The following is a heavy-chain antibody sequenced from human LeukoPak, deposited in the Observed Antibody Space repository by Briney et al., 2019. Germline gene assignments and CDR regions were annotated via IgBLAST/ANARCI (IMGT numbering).Heavy chain of an antibody. CDR3: ARAPVTSCSGVLCYPFDY. D-gene: IGHD2-15*01. CDR1: GFTFSSYG. J-gene: IGHJ4*02. CDR2: ISYDGSNK. V-gene: IGHV3-30*03. Sequence: GGSLRLSCAASGFTFSSYGMHWVRQAPGKGLEWVAVISYDGSNKYYADSVRGRFTISRDNSKNTLYLQMNSLRAEDAAVYYCARAPVTSCSGVLCYPFDYWGQGTLVTVSS.